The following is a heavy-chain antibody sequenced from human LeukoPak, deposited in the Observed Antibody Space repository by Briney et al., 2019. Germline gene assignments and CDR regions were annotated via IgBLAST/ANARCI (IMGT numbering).Heavy chain of an antibody. V-gene: IGHV1-2*06. D-gene: IGHD1-14*01. CDR2: IHPNSGGT. CDR1: GYTFTGYY. Sequence: ASVKVSCKAPGYTFTGYYMHWVRQAPGQGLEWMGRIHPNSGGTNYAQNFQGRVTMTRDTSISTAYMEVGRLRSDDTAVYYCARGFGRNVFDIWGQGTMVTVSS. CDR3: ARGFGRNVFDI. J-gene: IGHJ3*02.